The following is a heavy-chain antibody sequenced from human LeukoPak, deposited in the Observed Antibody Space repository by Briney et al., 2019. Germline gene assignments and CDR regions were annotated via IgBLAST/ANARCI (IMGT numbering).Heavy chain of an antibody. V-gene: IGHV3-23*01. J-gene: IGHJ4*02. D-gene: IGHD2-15*01. CDR3: AKVGSLGGNFDY. CDR2: ISGSGGST. Sequence: GGSLRLSCAASGFSFSSYAMSWVRQAPGKGLEWVSAISGSGGSTYYADSVKGRFTISRDNSKNTLYLQMNSLRAEDTAVYYCAKVGSLGGNFDYWGQGTLVTVSS. CDR1: GFSFSSYA.